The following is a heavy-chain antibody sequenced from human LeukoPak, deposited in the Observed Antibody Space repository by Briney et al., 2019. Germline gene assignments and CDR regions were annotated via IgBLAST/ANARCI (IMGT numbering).Heavy chain of an antibody. D-gene: IGHD3-22*01. J-gene: IGHJ4*02. CDR2: ISGSGGRT. V-gene: IGHV3-23*01. Sequence: GGSLRPSCPPFAFTFASYAVGWVRQVPGKGLEWVSAISGSGGRTYYAGSVKGRFTISRDNSKNTLYLQMNSLRAEDTAVYYCAKDMSLVVITRFDYWGQGTLVTVSS. CDR3: AKDMSLVVITRFDY. CDR1: AFTFASYA.